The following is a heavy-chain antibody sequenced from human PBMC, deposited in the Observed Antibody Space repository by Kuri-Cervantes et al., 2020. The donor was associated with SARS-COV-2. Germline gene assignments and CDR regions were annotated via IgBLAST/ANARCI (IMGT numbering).Heavy chain of an antibody. V-gene: IGHV5-51*01. Sequence: GESLKISCQGSGYNFSTYWIGWVRQMPGKGLEWMGIIHPGDSDTRYSPSLQGQVTISADKSLSTAYLQWSSLKASDTAMYYCARAGATLLFDYWGQGTLVTVSS. CDR3: ARAGATLLFDY. CDR1: GYNFSTYW. CDR2: IHPGDSDT. J-gene: IGHJ4*02. D-gene: IGHD1-26*01.